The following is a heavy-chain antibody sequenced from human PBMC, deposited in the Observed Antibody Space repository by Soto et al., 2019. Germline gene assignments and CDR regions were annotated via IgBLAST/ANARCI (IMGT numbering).Heavy chain of an antibody. CDR1: GGSFSGYY. Sequence: PSETLSLTCAVYGGSFSGYYWSWIRQPPGKGLEWIGEINHSGSTNYNPSLKSRVTISVDTSKNQFSLKLSSVTAADTAVYYCARERITMVLGVTLSWYDDGMDVWGKGPTVT. CDR3: ARERITMVLGVTLSWYDDGMDV. V-gene: IGHV4-34*01. D-gene: IGHD3-10*01. CDR2: INHSGST. J-gene: IGHJ6*04.